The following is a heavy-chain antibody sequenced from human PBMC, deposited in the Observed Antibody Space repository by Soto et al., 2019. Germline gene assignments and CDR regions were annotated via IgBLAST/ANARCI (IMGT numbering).Heavy chain of an antibody. Sequence: SETLSLTCAVSGGSISSGGYSWSWIRQPPGKGLEWIGYIYHSGSTYYNPSLKSRVTISVHRSKNQFSLKLSSVTAADTAVYYCARTVTDVYFDYWGQGTLVTVSS. CDR2: IYHSGST. D-gene: IGHD4-17*01. CDR3: ARTVTDVYFDY. CDR1: GGSISSGGYS. V-gene: IGHV4-30-2*01. J-gene: IGHJ4*02.